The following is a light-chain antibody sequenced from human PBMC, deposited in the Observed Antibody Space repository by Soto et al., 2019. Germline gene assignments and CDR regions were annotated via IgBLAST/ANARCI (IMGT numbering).Light chain of an antibody. V-gene: IGKV3-11*01. CDR3: QQRGGWPLT. Sequence: ESVLTQSPATLSLSPGERAALSCRASQGVGRFLAWYQQKPGQAPRLLIYDASNRATGIPARFSGSGSETDFTLAIDSLEPEDFAVYYCQQRGGWPLTFGGGTKVEIK. CDR1: QGVGRF. CDR2: DAS. J-gene: IGKJ4*01.